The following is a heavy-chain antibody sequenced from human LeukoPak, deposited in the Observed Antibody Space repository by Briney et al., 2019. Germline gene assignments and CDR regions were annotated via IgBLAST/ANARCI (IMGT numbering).Heavy chain of an antibody. CDR3: ARDTNGYNYGPSTLDY. CDR1: GDIFSSYA. V-gene: IGHV1-69*06. D-gene: IGHD5-18*01. CDR2: IVPLFGTA. J-gene: IGHJ4*02. Sequence: SVTVSCKASGDIFSSYAISWVRQAPGQGLEWMGGIVPLFGTATYVQKFQDRVTITADKSTNIVYMELSSLRSDDTAVYYCARDTNGYNYGPSTLDYWGQGSLVTVSS.